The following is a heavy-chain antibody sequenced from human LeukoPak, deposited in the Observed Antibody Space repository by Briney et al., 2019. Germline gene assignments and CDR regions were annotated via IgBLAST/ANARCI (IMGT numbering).Heavy chain of an antibody. Sequence: SETLSLTCAVYGGSFSGYYWSWIRQPPGKGLEWIGEINHSGSTNYNPSLKSRVTISVDTSKNQFSLKLSSVTAEDTAVYYCARRHVEYTSWSDPYYFDYWGQGTLVTVSS. D-gene: IGHD2-2*01. CDR3: ARRHVEYTSWSDPYYFDY. V-gene: IGHV4-34*01. CDR2: INHSGST. J-gene: IGHJ4*02. CDR1: GGSFSGYY.